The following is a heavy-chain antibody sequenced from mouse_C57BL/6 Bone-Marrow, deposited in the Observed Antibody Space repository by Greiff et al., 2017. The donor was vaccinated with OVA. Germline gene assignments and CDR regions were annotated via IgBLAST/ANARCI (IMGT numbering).Heavy chain of an antibody. Sequence: EVKLVESGGDLVKPGGSLKLSCAASGFTFSSYGMSWVRQTPDKRLEWVATISSGGSYTYYPDSVKGRFTISRDNAKNTLYLQMSSLKSEDTAMYYCARQYYGSSCYWGQGTTLTVSS. V-gene: IGHV5-6*01. CDR3: ARQYYGSSCY. CDR2: ISSGGSYT. CDR1: GFTFSSYG. J-gene: IGHJ2*01. D-gene: IGHD1-1*01.